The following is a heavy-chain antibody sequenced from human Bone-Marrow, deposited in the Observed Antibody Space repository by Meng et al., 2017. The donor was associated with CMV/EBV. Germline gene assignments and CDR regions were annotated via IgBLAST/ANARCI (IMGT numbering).Heavy chain of an antibody. D-gene: IGHD3-3*01. CDR3: ARVYYDFWSCYSDAFDI. J-gene: IGHJ3*02. V-gene: IGHV3-30*04. Sequence: GESLKISCAASGFTFSSYAMHWVRQAPGKGLEWVAVISYDGSNKYYADSVKGRFTISRDNAKNSLYLQMNSLRAEDTAVYYCARVYYDFWSCYSDAFDIWGQGTMVTVSS. CDR2: ISYDGSNK. CDR1: GFTFSSYA.